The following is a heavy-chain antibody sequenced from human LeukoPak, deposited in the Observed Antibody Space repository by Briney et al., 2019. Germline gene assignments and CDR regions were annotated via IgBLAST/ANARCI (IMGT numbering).Heavy chain of an antibody. V-gene: IGHV4-34*01. Sequence: SETLSLTCAVYGGSFSGYYWSWIRQPPGKGLEWIGGINHSGSTNYNPSLKSRVTISVDTSKNQFSLKLSSVTAADTAVYYCARGRRRNYDFWSGYRNWFDPWGQGTLVTVSS. D-gene: IGHD3-3*01. CDR3: ARGRRRNYDFWSGYRNWFDP. J-gene: IGHJ5*02. CDR2: INHSGST. CDR1: GGSFSGYY.